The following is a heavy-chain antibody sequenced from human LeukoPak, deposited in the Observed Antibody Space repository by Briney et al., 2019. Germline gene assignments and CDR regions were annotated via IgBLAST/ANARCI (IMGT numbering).Heavy chain of an antibody. Sequence: GSLRLSCAASGLTVSSNCMSWVRQAPGKGLEWIGEINHSGSTNYNPSLKSRVTISVDTSKSQFSLYMDSVTAADTAVYYCARDWNRYAYWGQGTLVTVSS. V-gene: IGHV4-34*01. J-gene: IGHJ4*02. D-gene: IGHD1-1*01. CDR2: INHSGST. CDR3: ARDWNRYAY. CDR1: GLTVSSNC.